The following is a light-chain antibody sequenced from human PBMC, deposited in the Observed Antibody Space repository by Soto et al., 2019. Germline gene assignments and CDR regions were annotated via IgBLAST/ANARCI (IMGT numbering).Light chain of an antibody. V-gene: IGKV3-15*01. J-gene: IGKJ5*01. Sequence: EVVMTQSPATLSVSPGERATLSCRAAQSIGSLLAWYQHKPGQAPRLLIYATSTRATAIPARFTGSGSGTEFTLTISSXQPEDFAVYYCQQYNNWPITFGPGTRLEIK. CDR3: QQYNNWPIT. CDR1: QSIGSL. CDR2: ATS.